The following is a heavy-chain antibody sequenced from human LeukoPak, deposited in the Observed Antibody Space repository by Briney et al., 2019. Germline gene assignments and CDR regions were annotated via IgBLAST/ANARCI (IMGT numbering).Heavy chain of an antibody. CDR2: IYYSGST. V-gene: IGHV4-59*01. CDR1: GGSISSYY. CDR3: ARSRGTVAGPYWYFDL. J-gene: IGHJ2*01. D-gene: IGHD6-19*01. Sequence: SETLSLTCTVSGGSISSYYWSWIRQPPGKGLEWIGYIYYSGSTNYNPSLKSRVTISVDTSKNQFSLKLRSVTAADTAVYYCARSRGTVAGPYWYFDLWGRGTLVTVSS.